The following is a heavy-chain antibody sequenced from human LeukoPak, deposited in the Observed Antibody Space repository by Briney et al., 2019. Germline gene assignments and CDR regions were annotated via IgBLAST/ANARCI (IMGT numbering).Heavy chain of an antibody. V-gene: IGHV3-7*03. Sequence: GGSLRLSCAASGFTFSYHWMTWVRQAPGKGLEWVANIKNDGAVKNYVNSVKGRFTISRDNSKNTLYLQMNSLRAEDTAVYYCATPGPSGSYYSFDYWGQGTLVTVSS. CDR2: IKNDGAVK. J-gene: IGHJ4*02. D-gene: IGHD1-26*01. CDR1: GFTFSYHW. CDR3: ATPGPSGSYYSFDY.